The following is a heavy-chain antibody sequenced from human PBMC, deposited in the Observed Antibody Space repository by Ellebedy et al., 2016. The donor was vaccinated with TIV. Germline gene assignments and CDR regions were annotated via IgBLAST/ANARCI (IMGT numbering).Heavy chain of an antibody. Sequence: AASVKVSCKASGYTFTGHYIHWVRQTPGQGLEWMGWIIPYSGDTSSVEKFQGRVTMTRDTSITTAYMKLGGLRSDDTAVFYFARGAGSCGYYSFDNWGQGTLVTVSS. CDR3: ARGAGSCGYYSFDN. J-gene: IGHJ5*02. CDR1: GYTFTGHY. V-gene: IGHV1-2*02. CDR2: IIPYSGDT. D-gene: IGHD3-22*01.